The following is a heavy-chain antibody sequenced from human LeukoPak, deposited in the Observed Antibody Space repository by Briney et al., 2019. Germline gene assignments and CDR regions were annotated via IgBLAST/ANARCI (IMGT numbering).Heavy chain of an antibody. CDR1: GGSISSSSYY. CDR3: AYSSGYFSLDY. J-gene: IGHJ4*02. CDR2: ICYSGST. Sequence: SETLSLTCTVSGGSISSSSYYWGWIRQPPGKGLEWIGSICYSGSTYYNPSLKSRVTISVDTSKNQFSLKLSSVTAADTAVYYCAYSSGYFSLDYWGQGTLVTVSS. V-gene: IGHV4-39*07. D-gene: IGHD3-22*01.